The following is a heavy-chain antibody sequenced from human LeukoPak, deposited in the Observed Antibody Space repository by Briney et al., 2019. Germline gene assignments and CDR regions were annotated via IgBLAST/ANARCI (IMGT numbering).Heavy chain of an antibody. J-gene: IGHJ4*01. Sequence: PSETLSLTCAVYGGSFSGYYWSWIRQPPGKGLEWIGEINHSGSTNYNPSLKSRVTMSVDTSKNQFSLKLSSVTAADTAVYYCASDYSDYYFDYWGHGTLVTVSS. D-gene: IGHD4-11*01. V-gene: IGHV4-34*01. CDR1: GGSFSGYY. CDR3: ASDYSDYYFDY. CDR2: INHSGST.